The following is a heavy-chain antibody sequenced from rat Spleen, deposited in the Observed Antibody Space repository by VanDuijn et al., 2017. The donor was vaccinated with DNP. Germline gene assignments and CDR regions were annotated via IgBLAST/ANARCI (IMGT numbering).Heavy chain of an antibody. D-gene: IGHD1-11*01. CDR3: TTFEGRDA. V-gene: IGHV5-20*01. Sequence: EVKLVESGGGLVQPGRSLKLSCAASGFNFNDYWMGWVRQAPTKGLDWVASISSDGSHTYYRNSVKGRFTISRDNAKSTLYLQMDSLRSEDTATYYCTTFEGRDAWGQGTSVTVSS. CDR1: GFNFNDYW. CDR2: ISSDGSHT. J-gene: IGHJ4*01.